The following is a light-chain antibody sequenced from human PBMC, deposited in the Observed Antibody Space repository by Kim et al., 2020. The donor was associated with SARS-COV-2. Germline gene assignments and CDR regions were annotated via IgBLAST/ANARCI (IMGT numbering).Light chain of an antibody. CDR2: QDS. CDR3: QAWDSSTACEV. Sequence: SYELTQPPSVSVSPGQTASITCSGDKLGDKFACWYQQKPGQSPVLVIYQDSKRPSGIPERFSGSNSGNTATLTISGTQAMDEADYYCQAWDSSTACEVFG. V-gene: IGLV3-1*01. J-gene: IGLJ2*01. CDR1: KLGDKF.